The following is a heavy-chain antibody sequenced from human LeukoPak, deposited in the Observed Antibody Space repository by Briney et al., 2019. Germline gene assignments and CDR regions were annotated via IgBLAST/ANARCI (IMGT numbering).Heavy chain of an antibody. D-gene: IGHD3-22*01. V-gene: IGHV3-30-3*01. CDR2: ISYDGSNK. CDR1: GFTFSSYA. J-gene: IGHJ6*02. CDR3: ARDSYYYDSSGYTYYYGMDV. Sequence: GGSLRLSCAASGFTFSSYAMHWVRQAPGKGLEWVAVISYDGSNKYYADSVKGRFTISRDNSKNTLYLQMNSLRAEDTAVYYCARDSYYYDSSGYTYYYGMDVWGQGTTVTDSS.